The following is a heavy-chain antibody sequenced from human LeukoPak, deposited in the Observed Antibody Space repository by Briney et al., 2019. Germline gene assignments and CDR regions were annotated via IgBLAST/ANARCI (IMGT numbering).Heavy chain of an antibody. CDR1: GFPFSSYS. CDR3: ARTDTAMVTGYFDY. D-gene: IGHD5-18*01. J-gene: IGHJ4*02. V-gene: IGHV3-21*01. Sequence: GGSLRLSCAASGFPFSSYSMNWVRQAPGKGLEWVSSISSSSSYIYYADSVKGRFTISRDNAKNSLYLQMNSLRAEDTAVYYCARTDTAMVTGYFDYWGQGTLVTVSS. CDR2: ISSSSSYI.